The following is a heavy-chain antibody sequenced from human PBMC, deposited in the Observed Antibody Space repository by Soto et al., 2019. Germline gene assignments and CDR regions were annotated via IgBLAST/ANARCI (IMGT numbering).Heavy chain of an antibody. CDR3: ANDIRNPGEY. CDR2: ISYDGTNK. V-gene: IGHV3-30*18. Sequence: GGSLRLSCAASGFTFRSSGMHWVRQAPGKGLEWVAIISYDGTNKYYADSVKGRFTISRDNSKNTLYLQMNSLRAEDTAVYYCANDIRNPGEYCGQGTLVTVSS. D-gene: IGHD3-10*01. CDR1: GFTFRSSG. J-gene: IGHJ4*02.